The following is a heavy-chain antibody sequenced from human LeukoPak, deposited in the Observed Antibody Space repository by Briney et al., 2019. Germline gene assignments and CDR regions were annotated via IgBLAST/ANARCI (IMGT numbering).Heavy chain of an antibody. CDR2: IWYDGSNQ. J-gene: IGHJ5*02. Sequence: GGSLRLSCAASGFTFRSYGMHWVRQAPGKGLEWVAVIWYDGSNQYYADSVKGRFTISRDNAKNLLYLQMNSLRAEDTAVYYCASQSFGRFDPWGQGTRVTVSS. CDR1: GFTFRSYG. CDR3: ASQSFGRFDP. D-gene: IGHD3-16*01. V-gene: IGHV3-33*03.